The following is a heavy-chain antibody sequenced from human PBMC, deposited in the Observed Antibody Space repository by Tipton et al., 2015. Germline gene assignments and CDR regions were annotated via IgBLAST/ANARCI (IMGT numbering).Heavy chain of an antibody. Sequence: SLRLSCAVSGFTFDTYTMNWVRQAPGKGLEYVSAISSNGYNTYYADSVKGRFTISRDNSKNTLYLQMSSLRADDTAVYYCVKDGYYYANSGYSPLDYWGQGTLVTVSS. CDR2: ISSNGYNT. J-gene: IGHJ4*02. CDR1: GFTFDTYT. D-gene: IGHD3-22*01. CDR3: VKDGYYYANSGYSPLDY. V-gene: IGHV3-64D*08.